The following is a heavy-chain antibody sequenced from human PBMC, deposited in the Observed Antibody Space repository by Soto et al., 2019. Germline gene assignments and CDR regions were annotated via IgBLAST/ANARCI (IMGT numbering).Heavy chain of an antibody. Sequence: SETLSLTCTVSGGSISSGGYYWSWIRQHPEKGLEWIGYIYYSGSTSYNPSLKSRVTISVDTSKNQFSLRLNSVTAADTAVYFCARDRGYADAFDIWGHGTMVTVSS. J-gene: IGHJ3*02. CDR1: GGSISSGGYY. CDR2: IYYSGST. V-gene: IGHV4-31*03. CDR3: ARDRGYADAFDI. D-gene: IGHD5-12*01.